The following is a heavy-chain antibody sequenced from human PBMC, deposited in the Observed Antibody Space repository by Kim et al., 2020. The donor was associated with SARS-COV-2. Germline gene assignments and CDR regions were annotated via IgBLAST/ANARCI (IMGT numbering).Heavy chain of an antibody. CDR2: IYYSGST. J-gene: IGHJ4*02. V-gene: IGHV4-31*03. D-gene: IGHD6-13*01. Sequence: SETLSLTCTVSGGSISSGGYYWSWIRQHPGKGLEWIGYIYYSGSTYYNPSLKSRVTISVDTSKNQFSLKLSSVTAADTAVYYCARETSSSPHYFDYWGQGTLVTVSS. CDR1: GGSISSGGYY. CDR3: ARETSSSPHYFDY.